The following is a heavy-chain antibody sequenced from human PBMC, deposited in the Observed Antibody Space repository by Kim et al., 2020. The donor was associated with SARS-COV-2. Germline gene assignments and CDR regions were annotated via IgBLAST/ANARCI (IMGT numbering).Heavy chain of an antibody. CDR2: YI. J-gene: IGHJ4*02. CDR3: ARGAAAGDY. Sequence: YIYYADSVKGRFTVTRDNAKNSLYLQMKSLRAEDQAVYYCARGAAAGDYWGQGTLVTVSS. V-gene: IGHV3-21*01. D-gene: IGHD6-13*01.